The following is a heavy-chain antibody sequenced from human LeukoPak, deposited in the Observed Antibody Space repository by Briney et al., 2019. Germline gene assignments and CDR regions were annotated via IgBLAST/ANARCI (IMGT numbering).Heavy chain of an antibody. Sequence: PGGSLRLSCAASGFTFDDYAMHWVRQAPGKGLEWVSGISWNSVSIAYADSVQGRFTISRDNAKNSLYLEMNSLRTDDTALYYCAKDIGSTSWYLGNWGQGTLVTVSS. CDR1: GFTFDDYA. D-gene: IGHD2-2*01. CDR3: AKDIGSTSWYLGN. J-gene: IGHJ4*02. CDR2: ISWNSVSI. V-gene: IGHV3-9*01.